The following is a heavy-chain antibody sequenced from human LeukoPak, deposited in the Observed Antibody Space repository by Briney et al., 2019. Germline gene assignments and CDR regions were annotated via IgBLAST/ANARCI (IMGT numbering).Heavy chain of an antibody. J-gene: IGHJ4*02. CDR1: GGSISSGGYY. Sequence: PSQTPSLTCTVSGGSISSGGYYWSWIRQHPGKGLEWIGYIYYSGSTYYNPSLKSRVTISVDTSKNQFSLKLSSVTAADTAVYYCARDRNDWALDYWGQGTLVTVSS. D-gene: IGHD1-1*01. V-gene: IGHV4-31*03. CDR3: ARDRNDWALDY. CDR2: IYYSGST.